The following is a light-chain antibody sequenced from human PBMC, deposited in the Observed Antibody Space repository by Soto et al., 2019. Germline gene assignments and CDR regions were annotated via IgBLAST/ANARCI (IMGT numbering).Light chain of an antibody. CDR3: SSYTSSSTRV. J-gene: IGLJ3*02. CDR2: DVS. CDR1: SSDVGGYNY. V-gene: IGLV2-14*01. Sequence: QSALTQPASVSGSPGQSSTISCTGTSSDVGGYNYVSWYQQHPGKAPKLMIYDVSNRPSGVSNGFSGSKSGNTASLTISGLQAEDEADYYGSSYTSSSTRVFGGGTKLTVL.